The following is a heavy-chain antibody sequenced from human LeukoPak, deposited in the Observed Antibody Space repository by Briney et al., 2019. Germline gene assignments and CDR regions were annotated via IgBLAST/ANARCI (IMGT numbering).Heavy chain of an antibody. Sequence: SETLSLTCTVSGGSISSSNYYWGWIRQPPGKGLEWIGTIYYSGSTYFNPSLKSRVTISVDTSKNQFSLKLSSVTAADTAVYYCSRRSHYGSGYGMDVWGQGTTVTVSS. V-gene: IGHV4-39*07. CDR3: SRRSHYGSGYGMDV. CDR2: IYYSGST. J-gene: IGHJ6*02. CDR1: GGSISSSNYY. D-gene: IGHD3-10*01.